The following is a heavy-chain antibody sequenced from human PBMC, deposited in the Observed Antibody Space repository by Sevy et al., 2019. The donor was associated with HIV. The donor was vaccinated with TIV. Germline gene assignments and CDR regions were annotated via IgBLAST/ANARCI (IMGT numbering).Heavy chain of an antibody. J-gene: IGHJ2*01. CDR3: ASAVEDYSDSSGWDWYFDL. Sequence: GESLKISCAVSGITVSSNYMGWVRQAPGKGLQWVSGIFASSNTHFADSVKGRFSISRDNSKNTLFLQMNCLSAEDTAVYYCASAVEDYSDSSGWDWYFDLWARGTLVTVSS. CDR1: GITVSSNY. D-gene: IGHD3-22*01. CDR2: IFASSNT. V-gene: IGHV3-66*01.